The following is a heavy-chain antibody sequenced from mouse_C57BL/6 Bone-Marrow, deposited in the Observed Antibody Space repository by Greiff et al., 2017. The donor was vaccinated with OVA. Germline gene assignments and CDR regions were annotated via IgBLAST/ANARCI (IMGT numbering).Heavy chain of an antibody. CDR3: ASYDYDGSPFAY. Sequence: VMLVESGPGLVAPSQSLSITCTVSGFSLTSYAISWVRQPPGKGLEWLGVIWTGGGTNYNSALKSRLSISKDNSKSQVFLKMNSLQTDDTARYYCASYDYDGSPFAYWGQGTLVTVSA. V-gene: IGHV2-9-1*01. D-gene: IGHD2-4*01. J-gene: IGHJ3*01. CDR1: GFSLTSYA. CDR2: IWTGGGT.